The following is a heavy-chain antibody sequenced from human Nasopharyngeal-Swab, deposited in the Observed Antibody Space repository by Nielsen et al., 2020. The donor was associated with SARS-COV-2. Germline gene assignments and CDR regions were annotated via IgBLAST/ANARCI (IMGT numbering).Heavy chain of an antibody. D-gene: IGHD3-3*01. J-gene: IGHJ6*02. CDR2: ISYDGSNK. V-gene: IGHV3-30*04. CDR3: ARDGLDYDFWSAYFMDV. Sequence: WIRQPPGKGLEWVAVISYDGSNKYYADSVKGRFTISRDNAKNSLYLQMNSLRAEDTAVYYCARDGLDYDFWSAYFMDVWGQGTTGTVSS.